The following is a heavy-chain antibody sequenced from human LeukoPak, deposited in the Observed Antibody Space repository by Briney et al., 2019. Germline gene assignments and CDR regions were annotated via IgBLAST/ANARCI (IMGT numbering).Heavy chain of an antibody. V-gene: IGHV1-2*02. Sequence: ASVKVSCKASGYTFTGYLMHWVRQAPGQGLEWMGWISPNSGDTKCAQKFQGRLTMTRDTSISTAYMELSRLTSDDTAVYYCVRALSTVATWLYLWGRGTLVTVSS. CDR1: GYTFTGYL. CDR2: ISPNSGDT. D-gene: IGHD4-17*01. J-gene: IGHJ2*01. CDR3: VRALSTVATWLYL.